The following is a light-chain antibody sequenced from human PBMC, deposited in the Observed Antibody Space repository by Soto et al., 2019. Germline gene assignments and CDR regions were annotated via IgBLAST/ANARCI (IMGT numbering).Light chain of an antibody. CDR2: DVS. CDR1: SSDVGGYNY. J-gene: IGLJ1*01. V-gene: IGLV2-14*01. Sequence: QSALTQPASVSGSPGQSITISCTGTSSDVGGYNYVSWYQQHPGKAPKLMIYDVSNRPSGVSNRFSGSKSGNTASLTISGLQAADEADYYCSSYTSSSKGYVFGTGTKVTVL. CDR3: SSYTSSSKGYV.